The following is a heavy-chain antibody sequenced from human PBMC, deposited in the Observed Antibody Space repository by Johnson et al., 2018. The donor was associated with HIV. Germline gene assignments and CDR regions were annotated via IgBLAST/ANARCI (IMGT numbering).Heavy chain of an antibody. CDR3: ARDPSTQDSRLIGDFGALDI. CDR1: GFTFSSYW. D-gene: IGHD7-27*01. Sequence: VQLVEYGGGLVQPGGSLRLSCAASGFTFSSYWMSWVRQAPGKGLEWVANIKQGGSEKYYVDSVKGRFIVSRDNAKKSLYLQMNSLRAEDTAFYYCARDPSTQDSRLIGDFGALDIWGQGTMVTVSS. CDR2: IKQGGSEK. J-gene: IGHJ3*02. V-gene: IGHV3-7*05.